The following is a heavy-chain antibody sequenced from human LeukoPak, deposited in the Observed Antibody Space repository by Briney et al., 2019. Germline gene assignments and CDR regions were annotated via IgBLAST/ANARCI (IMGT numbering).Heavy chain of an antibody. CDR1: GFSFDTYA. V-gene: IGHV3-33*01. D-gene: IGHD3-10*01. J-gene: IGHJ4*02. Sequence: PGRSLRLSCAASGFSFDTYAMHWVRQAPGQGLEWLALIWHDGSHKFYSNSVRGQFTISRDNSKNTVYLQMNNLRPDDTAVYYCAREISGSGSYPDFWGQGTLVTVSS. CDR2: IWHDGSHK. CDR3: AREISGSGSYPDF.